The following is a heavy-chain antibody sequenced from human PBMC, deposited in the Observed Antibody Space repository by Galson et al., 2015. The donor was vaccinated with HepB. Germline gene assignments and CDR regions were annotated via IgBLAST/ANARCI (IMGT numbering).Heavy chain of an antibody. Sequence: SVKVSCKASGYTFTGYYMHWVRQAPGQGLEWMGWINPNSGGTNYAQKFQGWVTMTRDTSISTAYMELSRLRSDDTAVYYCARGYSSSWSPYYYYGMDVWGQGTTVTVSS. CDR1: GYTFTGYY. D-gene: IGHD6-13*01. CDR3: ARGYSSSWSPYYYYGMDV. CDR2: INPNSGGT. J-gene: IGHJ6*02. V-gene: IGHV1-2*04.